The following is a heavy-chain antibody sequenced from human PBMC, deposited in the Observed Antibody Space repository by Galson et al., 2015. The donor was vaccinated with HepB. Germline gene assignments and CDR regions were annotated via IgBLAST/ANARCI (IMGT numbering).Heavy chain of an antibody. Sequence: SLRLSCAASGFTFSSYEMNWVRQAPGKGLEWVSYISPSGSIIYYADSVKGRFTISRDNAKNSLYLQVNSLRAEDTAVYYCARGSYSYAYPLDCWRQESLVTVS. D-gene: IGHD5-18*01. CDR1: GFTFSSYE. V-gene: IGHV3-48*03. J-gene: IGHJ4*02. CDR3: ARGSYSYAYPLDC. CDR2: ISPSGSII.